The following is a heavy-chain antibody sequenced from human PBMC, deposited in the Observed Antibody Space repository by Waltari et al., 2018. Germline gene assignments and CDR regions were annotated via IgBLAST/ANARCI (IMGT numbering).Heavy chain of an antibody. D-gene: IGHD6-19*01. CDR3: ARPYASGWYINFDY. Sequence: EVQLVESGGGLVQPGGSLRLSCAASGFTFSSYWMSWVRQAPGKGMEWVAKRKQEGSENYYVDSVKGRFTFSRDNAKNSLYLQMNSRRAEDTAVDYWARPYASGWYINFDYWGQGTLVTVSS. CDR2: RKQEGSEN. CDR1: GFTFSSYW. J-gene: IGHJ4*02. V-gene: IGHV3-7*01.